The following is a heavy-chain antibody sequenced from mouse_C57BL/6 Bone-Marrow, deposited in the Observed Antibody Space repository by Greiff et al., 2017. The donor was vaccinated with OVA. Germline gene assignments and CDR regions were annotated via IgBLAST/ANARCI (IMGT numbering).Heavy chain of an antibody. D-gene: IGHD2-3*01. Sequence: EVQLVESEGGLVQPGSSMKLSCTASGFTFSDYYMAWVRQVPEKGLEWVANINYDGSSTYYLDSLKSRFIISRDNAKNILYLQMSSLKSEDSATYYCARDGYYGGFAYWGQGTLVTVSA. V-gene: IGHV5-16*01. CDR3: ARDGYYGGFAY. CDR2: INYDGSST. CDR1: GFTFSDYY. J-gene: IGHJ3*01.